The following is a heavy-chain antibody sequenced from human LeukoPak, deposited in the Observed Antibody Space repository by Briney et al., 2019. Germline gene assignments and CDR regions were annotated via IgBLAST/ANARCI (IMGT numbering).Heavy chain of an antibody. CDR1: GGSISSSSYY. Sequence: SETLSLTCTVSGGSISSSSYYWGWIRQPPGKGLEWIGSIYYSGSTYYNPSLKSRVTISVDTSKNQFSLKLSSVTAADTAVYYCARSGGIVVLRGPNYFDYWGQGTLVTVSS. D-gene: IGHD3-22*01. J-gene: IGHJ4*02. CDR2: IYYSGST. V-gene: IGHV4-39*01. CDR3: ARSGGIVVLRGPNYFDY.